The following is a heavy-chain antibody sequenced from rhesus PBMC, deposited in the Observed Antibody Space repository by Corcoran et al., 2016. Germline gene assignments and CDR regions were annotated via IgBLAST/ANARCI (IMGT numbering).Heavy chain of an antibody. Sequence: EVQLVESGGGLVQPGGSLRLSCVVSGFTFSSSGFHWVRQAPGKGLHWVSAIETNGATTLYTDSVKGRFSISRENAKNTLYLRMDSLRVEDTAVYYCARGASGAGDYWGQGVLVTVSS. CDR1: GFTFSSSG. V-gene: IGHV3-22*01. CDR2: IETNGATT. CDR3: ARGASGAGDY. J-gene: IGHJ4*01. D-gene: IGHD6-31*01.